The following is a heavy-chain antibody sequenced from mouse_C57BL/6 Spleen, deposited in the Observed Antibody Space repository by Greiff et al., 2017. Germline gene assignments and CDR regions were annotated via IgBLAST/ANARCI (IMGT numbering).Heavy chain of an antibody. D-gene: IGHD2-4*01. J-gene: IGHJ1*03. Sequence: EVQLVESGGGLVKPGGSLKLSCAASGFTFSDYGMHWVRQAPEKGLEWVAYISSGSSTIYYADTVKGRFTISRDNAKNTLFLQMTSLRSEDTAMYYCARDEYDRDWYFDVWGTGTTVTVSS. CDR2: ISSGSSTI. V-gene: IGHV5-17*01. CDR3: ARDEYDRDWYFDV. CDR1: GFTFSDYG.